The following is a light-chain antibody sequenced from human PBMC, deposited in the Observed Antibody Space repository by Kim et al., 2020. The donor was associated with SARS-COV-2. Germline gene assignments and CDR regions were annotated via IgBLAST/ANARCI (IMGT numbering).Light chain of an antibody. CDR1: QGIMHH. J-gene: IGKJ4*01. CDR3: QQYHNWPPLT. CDR2: GAS. V-gene: IGKV3-15*01. Sequence: IVMTQSPATLSVSPGERVTLSCRASQGIMHHLAWYQQKPGQAPRLLIYGASTRATGIPARFSGSGSGTDFTLSISSLESEDFAVYYCQQYHNWPPLTFGGGTKLEI.